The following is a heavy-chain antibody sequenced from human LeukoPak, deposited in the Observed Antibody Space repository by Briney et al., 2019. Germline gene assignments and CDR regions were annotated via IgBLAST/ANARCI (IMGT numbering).Heavy chain of an antibody. CDR2: ISDSDT. CDR3: ERDRSGKRLWLGSFDY. Sequence: GGSLRLSCAVSGFTFSNYDMSWVRQAPGKGLEWGSTISDSDTYTAGSVKGRFPIYRDNSNNTLFLKMHSLRAEDTGVYYCERDRSGKRLWLGSFDYWGQGTRVTVSS. J-gene: IGHJ4*02. CDR1: GFTFSNYD. V-gene: IGHV3-23*01. D-gene: IGHD3-9*01.